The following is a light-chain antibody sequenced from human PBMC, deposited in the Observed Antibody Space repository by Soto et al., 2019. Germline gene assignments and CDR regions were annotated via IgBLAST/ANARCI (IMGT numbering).Light chain of an antibody. J-gene: IGLJ2*01. CDR2: EVS. V-gene: IGLV2-14*01. CDR1: STDVGAYNF. Sequence: QSALTQPASVSGSPGQSITISCTGTSTDVGAYNFVSWYQQHPGKAPKLIIYEVSNRPSGVSNRFSGSKSGNTASLTISGLQADDEADYYCSSYTSRITLKFGGGTQLTVL. CDR3: SSYTSRITLK.